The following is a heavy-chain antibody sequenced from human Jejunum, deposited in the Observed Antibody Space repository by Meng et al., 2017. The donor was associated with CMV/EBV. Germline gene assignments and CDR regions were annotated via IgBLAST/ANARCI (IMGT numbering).Heavy chain of an antibody. CDR1: GDTFDKYT. J-gene: IGHJ4*02. Sequence: CRTSGDTFDKYTISWVRQAPGQGLEWMGRIIPVLGIAEYAQKFQGRVTITAETSTSVAYLEVSSLRSEDTAVYYCARVPWTKYFFDSWGQGSLVTVSS. D-gene: IGHD1-1*01. V-gene: IGHV1-69*02. CDR2: IIPVLGIA. CDR3: ARVPWTKYFFDS.